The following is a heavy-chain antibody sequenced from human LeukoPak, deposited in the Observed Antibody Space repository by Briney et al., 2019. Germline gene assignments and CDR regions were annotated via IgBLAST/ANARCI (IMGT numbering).Heavy chain of an antibody. D-gene: IGHD4-17*01. CDR2: ISYDGSNK. CDR1: GFTFSSYA. Sequence: GGSLRLSCAASGFTFSSYAMHWVRQAPGKGLEWVAVISYDGSNKYYADSVKGRFTISRDNSKNTLYLQMNSLRAEGTAVYYCAREESGAFIFDYWGQGTLVTVSS. J-gene: IGHJ4*02. CDR3: AREESGAFIFDY. V-gene: IGHV3-30-3*01.